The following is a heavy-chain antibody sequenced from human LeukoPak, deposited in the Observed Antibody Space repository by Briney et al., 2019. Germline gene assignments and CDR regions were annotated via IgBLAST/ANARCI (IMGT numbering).Heavy chain of an antibody. CDR3: ARGRNRYFDWKHDY. Sequence: ASVKLSCTASGYTFTSYDINWVRQATGQGLEWMGWMNPNSGNTGYAQKFQGRVTITRNTSISTAYMELSSLRSEDTAVYYCARGRNRYFDWKHDYWGQGTLVTVSS. D-gene: IGHD3-9*01. J-gene: IGHJ4*02. CDR1: GYTFTSYD. V-gene: IGHV1-8*03. CDR2: MNPNSGNT.